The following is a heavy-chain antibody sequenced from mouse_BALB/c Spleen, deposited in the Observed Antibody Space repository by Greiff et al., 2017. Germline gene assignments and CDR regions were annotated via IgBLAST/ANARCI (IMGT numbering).Heavy chain of an antibody. D-gene: IGHD2-1*01. CDR1: GFAFSSYD. V-gene: IGHV5-12-1*01. J-gene: IGHJ4*01. Sequence: DVHLVESGGGLVKPGGSLKLSCAASGFAFSSYDMSWVRQTPEKRLEWVAYISSGGGSTYYPDTVKGRFTISRDNAKNTLYLQMSSLKSEDTAMYYCARLYYGNIYAMDYWGQGTSVTVSS. CDR3: ARLYYGNIYAMDY. CDR2: ISSGGGST.